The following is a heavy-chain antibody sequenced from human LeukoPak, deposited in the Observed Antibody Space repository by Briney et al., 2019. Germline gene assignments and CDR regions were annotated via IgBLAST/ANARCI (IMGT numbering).Heavy chain of an antibody. CDR1: GGSISSSSYS. J-gene: IGHJ4*02. D-gene: IGHD3-3*01. CDR3: ARLRFDFWSGYTHPYFDY. V-gene: IGHV4-39*01. Sequence: SETLSLTCTVSGGSISSSSYSWGRIRQPPGKGLEWIGSTYYSGTTYYNPSLKSRVTISVDTSKIQFSLKLSAVAATDTAVYFCARLRFDFWSGYTHPYFDYWGQGTLVTVSS. CDR2: TYYSGTT.